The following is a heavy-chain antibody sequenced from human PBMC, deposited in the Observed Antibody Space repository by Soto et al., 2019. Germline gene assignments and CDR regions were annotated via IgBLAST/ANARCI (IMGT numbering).Heavy chain of an antibody. J-gene: IGHJ5*02. Sequence: SETLSLTCTVSGGSSSSYYWSRIRQPPGKGLEWIGYIYYSGSTYYNPSLKSRVTISVDTSKNQFSLNLSSVTAADTAVYYCARERPDGCKLDPWGQGTLVTVSS. CDR3: ARERPDGCKLDP. D-gene: IGHD6-19*01. V-gene: IGHV4-30-4*01. CDR1: GGSSSSYY. CDR2: IYYSGST.